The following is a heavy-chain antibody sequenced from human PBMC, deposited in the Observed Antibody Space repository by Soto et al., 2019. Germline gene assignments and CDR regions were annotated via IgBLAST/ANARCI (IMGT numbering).Heavy chain of an antibody. V-gene: IGHV1-69*01. J-gene: IGHJ6*02. CDR2: IIPIFGTA. CDR3: ARDHAVADRLVNYDYYGMDV. D-gene: IGHD6-6*01. CDR1: GGTFSSYA. Sequence: QVQLVQSGAEVKKPGSSVKVSCKASGGTFSSYAISWVRQAPGQGLEWMGGIIPIFGTANYAQKFQGRVTITADESTSTAYMELSSLRSEDTAVYYCARDHAVADRLVNYDYYGMDVWGQGTPVTVSS.